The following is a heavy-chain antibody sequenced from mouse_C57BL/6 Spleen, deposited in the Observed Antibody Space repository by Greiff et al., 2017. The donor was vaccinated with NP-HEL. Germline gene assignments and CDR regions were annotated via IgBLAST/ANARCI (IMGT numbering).Heavy chain of an antibody. CDR3: ARGVLRSLAY. J-gene: IGHJ3*01. CDR2: IDPSDSYT. V-gene: IGHV1-59*01. CDR1: GYTFTSYW. D-gene: IGHD1-1*01. Sequence: VQLQQPGAELVRPGTSVKLSCKASGYTFTSYWMHWVKQRPGQGLEWIGVIDPSDSYTNYNQKFKGKATLTVDTSSSTAYMQLSSLTSEDSAVYYCARGVLRSLAYWGKGTLVTVSA.